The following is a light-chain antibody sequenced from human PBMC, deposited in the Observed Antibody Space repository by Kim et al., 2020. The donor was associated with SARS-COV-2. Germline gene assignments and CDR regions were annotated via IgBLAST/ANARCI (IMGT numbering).Light chain of an antibody. Sequence: DIQMTQSPSSMSASVGDRVTITCQASQDISNYLNWYQQKPGKAPKLLIYDASNLETGVPSRFSGSGSGTDFTFTISSLQPEDIATYYCQQYDNLALTFGVGTKVDIK. CDR2: DAS. V-gene: IGKV1-33*01. J-gene: IGKJ4*01. CDR3: QQYDNLALT. CDR1: QDISNY.